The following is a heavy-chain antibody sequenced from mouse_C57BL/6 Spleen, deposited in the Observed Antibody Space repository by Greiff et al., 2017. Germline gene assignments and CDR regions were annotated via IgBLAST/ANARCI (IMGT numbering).Heavy chain of an antibody. Sequence: QVQLKQSGAELVKPGASVKISCKASGYAFSSYWMNWVKQRPGKGLEWIGQIYPGDGDTNYNGKFKGKATLTADKSSSTAYMQLSSLTSEDSAVYFCARKDWEPYYFDYWGQGTTLTVSS. D-gene: IGHD4-1*01. CDR2: IYPGDGDT. CDR1: GYAFSSYW. V-gene: IGHV1-80*01. CDR3: ARKDWEPYYFDY. J-gene: IGHJ2*01.